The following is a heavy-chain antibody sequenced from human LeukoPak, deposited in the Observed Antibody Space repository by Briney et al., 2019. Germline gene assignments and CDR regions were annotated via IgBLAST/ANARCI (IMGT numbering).Heavy chain of an antibody. V-gene: IGHV4-39*01. CDR2: IYYSGST. J-gene: IGHJ4*02. CDR1: GGSISSSSYY. Sequence: SETLSLTCTVSGGSISSSSYYWGWIRQPPGKGLEWIGSIYYSGSTYYNPSLKSRVTISVDTSKNQFSLKLSSVTAADTAVYYCARQGIVVVPAAISLWGQGTLVTVSS. D-gene: IGHD2-2*02. CDR3: ARQGIVVVPAAISL.